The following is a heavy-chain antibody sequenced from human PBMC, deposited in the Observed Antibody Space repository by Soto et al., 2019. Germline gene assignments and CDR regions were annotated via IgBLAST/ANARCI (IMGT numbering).Heavy chain of an antibody. D-gene: IGHD6-6*01. CDR1: GFTFISYA. J-gene: IGHJ4*02. CDR3: AKDLPAGRGGVYFDY. Sequence: EVQLLESGGGLVQPGGSLRLSCAASGFTFISYALSWVRQSPGKGLEWVSAVDGSGYSTYYADSVNGRFTISRDNSKNPLYLQMNSLRAEDTAVYFCAKDLPAGRGGVYFDYWGQGALVTVSS. V-gene: IGHV3-23*01. CDR2: VDGSGYST.